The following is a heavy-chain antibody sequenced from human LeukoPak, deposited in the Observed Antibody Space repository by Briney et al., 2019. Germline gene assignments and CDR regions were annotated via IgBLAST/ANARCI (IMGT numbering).Heavy chain of an antibody. CDR2: IYYSGST. J-gene: IGHJ4*02. D-gene: IGHD6-13*01. CDR1: GGSISSYY. Sequence: SVTLSLTCTVSGGSISSYYWSWIRQPPGKGLEWIGYIYYSGSTNYNPSLKSRVTISVDTSKNQFSLKLSSVTAADTAVYYCARAGPYSSSWSPFDYWGQGTLVTVSS. CDR3: ARAGPYSSSWSPFDY. V-gene: IGHV4-59*01.